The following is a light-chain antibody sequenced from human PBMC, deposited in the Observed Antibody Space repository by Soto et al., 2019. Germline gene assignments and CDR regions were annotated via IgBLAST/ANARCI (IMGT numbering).Light chain of an antibody. CDR1: QSVTSDY. CDR2: GIS. V-gene: IGKV3-20*01. CDR3: QQYGNSHT. J-gene: IGKJ2*01. Sequence: IGLTQSPGTLSLSPGERATLSCRASQSVTSDYLAWYQQKPGQAPRLLIYGISHRATRIPGRFRGSGSQPDLTRDLSRLEPEDFGGYFCQQYGNSHTFGQGTKLEIK.